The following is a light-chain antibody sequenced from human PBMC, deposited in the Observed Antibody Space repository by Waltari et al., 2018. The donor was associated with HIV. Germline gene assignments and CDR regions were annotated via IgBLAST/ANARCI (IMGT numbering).Light chain of an antibody. CDR3: TTYTAKDSLL. V-gene: IGLV2-14*01. J-gene: IGLJ2*01. CDR1: SYEFDLHNF. CDR2: GVN. Sequence: SALTQPASVSGSPGPSVTIPCTGTSYEFDLHNFLSWYQQHPGKAPQLIIFGVNSRPSGISSRFSASKSGDTASLTISGLQSGDEADYYCTTYTAKDSLLIGSGTKLTVL.